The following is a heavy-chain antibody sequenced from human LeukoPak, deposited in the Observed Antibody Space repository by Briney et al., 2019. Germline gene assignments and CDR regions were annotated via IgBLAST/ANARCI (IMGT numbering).Heavy chain of an antibody. CDR3: ARDFSNFSYGTWFDP. CDR1: GYTLTRYG. J-gene: IGHJ5*02. Sequence: ASVKVSCNASGYTLTRYGITWVRQAPGQGLEWMGWISTYNGKTNYAQKVQDRVTMTTDTSTSTVYMELRSLRSDDTALYFCARDFSNFSYGTWFDPWGQGTLVTVSS. CDR2: ISTYNGKT. D-gene: IGHD1-1*01. V-gene: IGHV1-18*01.